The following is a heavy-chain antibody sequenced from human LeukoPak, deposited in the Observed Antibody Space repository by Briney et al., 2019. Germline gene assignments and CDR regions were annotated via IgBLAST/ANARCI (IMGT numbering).Heavy chain of an antibody. Sequence: GGALRLSCAASGFTFSDHYIDWVRQDPGKGLEWVGRTRNKANSYTTEYAASVKGRFTISRDDSKNSLYLQMNSLKTEDTAVYYCARQLCTNGICYRHFDYWGQGTLVTVSS. V-gene: IGHV3-72*01. CDR1: GFTFSDHY. CDR3: ARQLCTNGICYRHFDY. CDR2: TRNKANSYTT. D-gene: IGHD2-8*01. J-gene: IGHJ4*02.